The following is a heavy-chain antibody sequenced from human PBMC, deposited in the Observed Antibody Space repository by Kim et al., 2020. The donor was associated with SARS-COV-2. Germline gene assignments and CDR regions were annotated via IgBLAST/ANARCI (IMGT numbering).Heavy chain of an antibody. CDR2: IYYSGST. D-gene: IGHD3-16*01. V-gene: IGHV4-31*03. CDR3: ARVGYDYIWGKAPFDY. J-gene: IGHJ4*02. CDR1: GGSISSGGYY. Sequence: SETLSLTCTVSGGSISSGGYYWSWIRQHPGKGLEWIGYIYYSGSTYYNPSLKSRVTISVDTSKNQFSLKLSSVTAADTAVYYCARVGYDYIWGKAPFDYWGQGTLVTVSS.